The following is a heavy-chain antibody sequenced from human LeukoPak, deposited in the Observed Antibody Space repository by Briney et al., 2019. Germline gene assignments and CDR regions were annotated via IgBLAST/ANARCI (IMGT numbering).Heavy chain of an antibody. CDR3: ARKNYFDY. V-gene: IGHV3-7*03. J-gene: IGHJ4*02. CDR1: GFTFSSSW. CDR2: IKKDGSET. Sequence: PGGSLRLSCAASGFTFSSSWMSRVRQAPGKGLEWVANIKKDGSETYYVDSVKGRFTISRDNAENSLYLQMNSLRAEDTAIYYCARKNYFDYWAREPWSPSPQ.